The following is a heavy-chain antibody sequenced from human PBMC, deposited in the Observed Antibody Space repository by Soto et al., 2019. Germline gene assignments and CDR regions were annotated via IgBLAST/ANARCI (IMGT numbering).Heavy chain of an antibody. Sequence: GGSLRLSCAASGFTFSSYSMNWVRQAPGKGLEWVSYISSATTTIYYADSVKGRFTISRDNAKNTLYLQMSSLRAEDTALYYCAKGSDAYRPYFFDIWGQGTLVTVSS. D-gene: IGHD3-16*01. CDR1: GFTFSSYS. J-gene: IGHJ4*02. CDR2: ISSATTTI. CDR3: AKGSDAYRPYFFDI. V-gene: IGHV3-48*01.